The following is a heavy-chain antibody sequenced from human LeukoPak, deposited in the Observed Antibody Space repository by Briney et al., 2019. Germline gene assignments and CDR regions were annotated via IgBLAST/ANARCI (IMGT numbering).Heavy chain of an antibody. V-gene: IGHV1-2*02. J-gene: IGHJ4*02. CDR2: INPNSGGT. CDR3: ARQKEYSSGWIYGY. CDR1: GYTFTGYY. Sequence: ASVKVPCKASGYTFTGYYMHWVRQAPGQGLEWMGWINPNSGGTNYAQKFQGRVTMTRDTSISTAYMELSRLRSDDTAVYYCARQKEYSSGWIYGYWGQGTLVTVSS. D-gene: IGHD6-19*01.